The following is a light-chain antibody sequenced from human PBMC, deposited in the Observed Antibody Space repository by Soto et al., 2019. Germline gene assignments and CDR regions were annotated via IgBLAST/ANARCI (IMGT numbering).Light chain of an antibody. J-gene: IGKJ1*01. CDR3: QHYNSYSEA. Sequence: DIQMTQSPSTLSASVGARVPITCRASQSISSWLAWYQQKPGKAPKLLIYKASTLKSGVPSRFSGSGSGTEFTLTISSLQPDDFATYYCQHYNSYSEAFGQGTRWIS. CDR1: QSISSW. V-gene: IGKV1-5*03. CDR2: KAS.